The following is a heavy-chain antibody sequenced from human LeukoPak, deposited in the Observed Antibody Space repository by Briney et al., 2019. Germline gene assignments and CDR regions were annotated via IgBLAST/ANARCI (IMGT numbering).Heavy chain of an antibody. CDR1: GFTFNTYA. J-gene: IGHJ4*02. V-gene: IGHV3-30*02. Sequence: PGGSLRLSCAASGFTFNTYAMQWMRRAPGRGLEGVAFIRSDGSNKNYADSVKGRFTISRDNSKNTLYMQMNSLRVEDTGVYYCATLSLNWNYNHYFDFWGQGTLVTISS. CDR3: ATLSLNWNYNHYFDF. CDR2: IRSDGSNK. D-gene: IGHD1-7*01.